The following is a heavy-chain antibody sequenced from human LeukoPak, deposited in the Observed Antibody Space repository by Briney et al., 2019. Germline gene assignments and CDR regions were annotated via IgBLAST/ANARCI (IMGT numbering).Heavy chain of an antibody. CDR1: GFTFSSYA. CDR2: IYSGGTT. Sequence: GGSLRLSCAASGFTFSSYAMHWVRQAPGKGLEWVSVIYSGGTTYYADSVKGRFTISRDNSKNTLYLQMNSLRAEDTAVYYCARDGRDSSSYYYKNWGQGTLVTVSS. D-gene: IGHD3-22*01. J-gene: IGHJ4*02. CDR3: ARDGRDSSSYYYKN. V-gene: IGHV3-53*01.